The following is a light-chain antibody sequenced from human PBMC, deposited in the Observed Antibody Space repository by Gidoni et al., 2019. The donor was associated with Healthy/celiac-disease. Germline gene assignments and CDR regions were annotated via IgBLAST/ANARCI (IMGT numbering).Light chain of an antibody. J-gene: IGKJ1*01. CDR2: GAS. V-gene: IGKV3-15*01. CDR1: QSVSSN. Sequence: EIVLTQSPATLSVSPGERATLSCRASQSVSSNLAWYQQKPGQAPSLLIYGASTRATGIPARFSGSGAGTESTLTISGLQSEDVAVYYCQQYNNWPPWTFGQGTKVEIK. CDR3: QQYNNWPPWT.